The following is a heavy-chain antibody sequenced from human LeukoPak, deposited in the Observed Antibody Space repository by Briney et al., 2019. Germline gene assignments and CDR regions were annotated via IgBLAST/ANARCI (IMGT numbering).Heavy chain of an antibody. CDR3: TRDGYYYGSGSPPPSKDY. J-gene: IGHJ4*02. V-gene: IGHV3-49*03. CDR2: IRSKAYGGTT. D-gene: IGHD3-10*01. Sequence: GGSLRLSCTASGFTFGDYAMSWFRQAPGKGLEWVGFIRSKAYGGTTEYAASVKGRFTISRDDSKSIAYLQMNSLKTEDTVVYYCTRDGYYYGSGSPPPSKDYWGQGTLVTVSS. CDR1: GFTFGDYA.